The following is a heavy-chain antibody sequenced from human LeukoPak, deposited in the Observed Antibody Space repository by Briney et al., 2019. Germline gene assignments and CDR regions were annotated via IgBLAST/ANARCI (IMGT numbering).Heavy chain of an antibody. J-gene: IGHJ4*02. Sequence: GGSLRLSCVASRFTFNNPGMHWVRQAPGKGLEWVAVISSDGSNKFYADSVKGRFTISRDNSKNTLYLQMNSLRAEDTAVYYCAKAEYCSGTSCYAFDYWGQGTLVTVSS. CDR3: AKAEYCSGTSCYAFDY. CDR2: ISSDGSNK. CDR1: RFTFNNPG. D-gene: IGHD2-2*01. V-gene: IGHV3-30*18.